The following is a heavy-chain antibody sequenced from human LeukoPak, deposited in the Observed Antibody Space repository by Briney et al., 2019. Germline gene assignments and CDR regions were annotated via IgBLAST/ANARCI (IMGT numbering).Heavy chain of an antibody. J-gene: IGHJ5*01. Sequence: SEGSLRLCCAAPGRRYRDYARNWVLRAPGKGLEWVAVISSDGGNKFYADSVKGRFTVSRDNSRNTLYLQMNSLTVEDTAVYYCARDNDPDYSSSPGWFDSWGQGTLVTVSS. CDR1: GRRYRDYA. V-gene: IGHV3-30-3*01. D-gene: IGHD6-6*01. CDR2: ISSDGGNK. CDR3: ARDNDPDYSSSPGWFDS.